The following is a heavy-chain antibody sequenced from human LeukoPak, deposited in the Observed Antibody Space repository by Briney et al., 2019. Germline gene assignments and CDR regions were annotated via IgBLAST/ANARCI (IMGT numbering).Heavy chain of an antibody. V-gene: IGHV4-34*01. J-gene: IGHJ4*02. CDR1: GGSFSGYY. D-gene: IGHD3-10*01. CDR2: INHSGST. CDR3: ARAMVRGVIPFDY. Sequence: IPSETLSLTCAVYGGSFSGYYWSWIRQPPGKGLEWIGEINHSGSTNYNPSLKSRVTISVDTSKNQFSLKLSSVTAADTAVYYCARAMVRGVIPFDYWGQGTLVTVSS.